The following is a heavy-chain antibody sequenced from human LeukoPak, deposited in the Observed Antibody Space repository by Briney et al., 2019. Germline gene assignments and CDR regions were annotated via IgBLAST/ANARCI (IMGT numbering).Heavy chain of an antibody. CDR1: GFTFSSYA. V-gene: IGHV3-30*14. Sequence: GRSLRLSCAASGFTFSSYAMHWVRQAPGKGLEWVAVISYDGSNKYYADSVKGRFTISRDNSKNTLYLQMNSLRAEDTAVYYCASPGYCSGGSCYSGYFQHWGQGTLVTVSS. J-gene: IGHJ1*01. CDR2: ISYDGSNK. D-gene: IGHD2-15*01. CDR3: ASPGYCSGGSCYSGYFQH.